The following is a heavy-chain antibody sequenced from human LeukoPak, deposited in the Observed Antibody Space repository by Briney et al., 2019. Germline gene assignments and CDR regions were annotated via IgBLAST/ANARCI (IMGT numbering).Heavy chain of an antibody. CDR3: ARVATEFDY. CDR1: GYSTSSGHY. J-gene: IGHJ4*02. Sequence: PSETLSLTCTVSGYSTSSGHYWGWIRQPPGKGLEWIGRIYHSGSTYYNPSLKSRVTISVDTSKNQFSLKLSSVTAADTAVYYCARVATEFDYWGQGTLVTVSS. V-gene: IGHV4-38-2*02. D-gene: IGHD5-24*01. CDR2: IYHSGST.